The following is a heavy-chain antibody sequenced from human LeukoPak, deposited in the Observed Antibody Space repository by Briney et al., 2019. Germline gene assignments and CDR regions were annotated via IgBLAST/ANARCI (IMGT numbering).Heavy chain of an antibody. CDR2: IYYGGST. CDR3: VRGAGGRHIDY. CDR1: GGSIRSYY. J-gene: IGHJ4*02. D-gene: IGHD3-10*01. V-gene: IGHV4-59*01. Sequence: SETLSLTCTVSGGSIRSYYWSWIRQPPGKGLEYVGYIYYGGSTNYNPSLGGRVTISLDTSKNQVSLKLSSVTAADTAVYYCVRGAGGRHIDYWGQGTLVTVSS.